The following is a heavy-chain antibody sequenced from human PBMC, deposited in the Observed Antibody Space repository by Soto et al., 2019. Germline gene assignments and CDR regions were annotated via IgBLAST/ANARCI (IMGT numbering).Heavy chain of an antibody. Sequence: QITLKESGPPLVKPTQTLTLTCTFSGFLLSTSGEGVGWVRQPPGKALEWLALIYWDDDKRYIPSLKSRLTITKDTSKDQVVLTMSTVDPVDSATYFCVHNPRARGTQYDVFDVWGQGTVVTVSS. CDR1: GFLLSTSGEG. J-gene: IGHJ3*01. D-gene: IGHD3-16*01. CDR2: IYWDDDK. V-gene: IGHV2-5*02. CDR3: VHNPRARGTQYDVFDV.